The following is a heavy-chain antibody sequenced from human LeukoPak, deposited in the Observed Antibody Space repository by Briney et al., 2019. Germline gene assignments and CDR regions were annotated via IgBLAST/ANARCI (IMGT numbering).Heavy chain of an antibody. D-gene: IGHD5-24*01. Sequence: SQTLSLTCAISGDSVSSNSAACNWIRQSPSRGLEWLGRTYYRSKWYNDYAVSVKSRITINPDTSKNQFSLQLNSVTPEDTAVYYCARGGQGDGYSADEAFDFWGQGTMVTVSS. CDR1: GDSVSSNSAA. J-gene: IGHJ3*01. CDR3: ARGGQGDGYSADEAFDF. V-gene: IGHV6-1*01. CDR2: TYYRSKWYN.